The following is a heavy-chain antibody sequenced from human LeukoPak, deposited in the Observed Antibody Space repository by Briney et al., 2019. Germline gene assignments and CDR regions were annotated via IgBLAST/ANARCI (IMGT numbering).Heavy chain of an antibody. V-gene: IGHV3-30*18. J-gene: IGHJ6*02. D-gene: IGHD6-13*01. CDR1: GFTFSSYG. CDR2: ISYDGSNK. CDR3: AKAEGSSSWYERTIVYYYYYGMDV. Sequence: GGSLRLSCAASGFTFSSYGMHWVRQAPGKGLEWVAVISYDGSNKYYADSVKGRFTISRDNSKNTLYLQMNSLRAEDTAVYYCAKAEGSSSWYERTIVYYYYYGMDVWGQGTTVTVSS.